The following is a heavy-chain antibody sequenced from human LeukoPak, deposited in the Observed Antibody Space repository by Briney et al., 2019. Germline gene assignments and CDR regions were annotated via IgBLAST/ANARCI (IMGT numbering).Heavy chain of an antibody. CDR1: GGSISSSSYY. J-gene: IGHJ4*02. CDR3: ASPNYGDHPWEDY. CDR2: IYYSGST. Sequence: PSETLSLTCTVSGGSISSSSYYWGWIRQPPGKGLEWIGSIYYSGSTYYNPSLKSRVTISVDTSKNQFSLKLSSVTAADTAGYYCASPNYGDHPWEDYWGQGTLVSVSS. D-gene: IGHD4-17*01. V-gene: IGHV4-39*07.